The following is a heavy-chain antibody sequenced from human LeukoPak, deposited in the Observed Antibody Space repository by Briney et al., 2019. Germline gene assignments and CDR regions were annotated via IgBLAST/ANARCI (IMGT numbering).Heavy chain of an antibody. D-gene: IGHD3-22*01. CDR3: ARSDAYYYDSSGYWSY. J-gene: IGHJ4*02. V-gene: IGHV4-39*01. CDR2: IYYSGST. CDR1: GGPISSSSYY. Sequence: SETLSLTCTVSGGPISSSSYYWGWIRQPPGKGLEWIGTIYYSGSTYYNPSLKSRVTISVDTSKNQFSLKLSSVTAADTAVYYCARSDAYYYDSSGYWSYWGQGTLVTVSS.